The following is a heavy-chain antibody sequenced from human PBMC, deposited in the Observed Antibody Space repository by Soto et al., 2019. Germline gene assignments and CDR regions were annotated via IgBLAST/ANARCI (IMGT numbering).Heavy chain of an antibody. CDR1: GITFSDAR. D-gene: IGHD3-3*01. CDR2: VKSITDGGTT. CDR3: AMESGGLPSDIDY. Sequence: SGGGFIQPGGSLRLSCAASGITFSDARMTWVRRVPGKGLEWVGRVKSITDGGTTTYAAPVKGRFSISRDDSKSTLFLQMDSLKIEDTAVYLCAMESGGLPSDIDYWGQGTLVSVSS. V-gene: IGHV3-15*01. J-gene: IGHJ4*02.